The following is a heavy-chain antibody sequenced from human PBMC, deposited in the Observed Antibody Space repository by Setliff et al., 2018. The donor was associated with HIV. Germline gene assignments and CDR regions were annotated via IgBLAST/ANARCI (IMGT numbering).Heavy chain of an antibody. V-gene: IGHV3-53*01. CDR1: GFTVISKS. CDR3: ARSPQGGYFDY. CDR2: IYSGGST. Sequence: PGGSLRLSCVASGFTVISKSMSWVRQAPGKGLEWVSVIYSGGSTYYADSVKGRFTISRDNSKNTLYLQMNSLRVEDTAVYHCARSPQGGYFDYWGQGTLVTVSS. J-gene: IGHJ4*03.